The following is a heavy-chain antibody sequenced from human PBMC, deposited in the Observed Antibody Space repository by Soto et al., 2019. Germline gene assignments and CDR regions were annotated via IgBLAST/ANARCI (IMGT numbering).Heavy chain of an antibody. D-gene: IGHD2-2*02. Sequence: PSETLSLTYTVSGGSISSGDYYWSWIRQPPGKGLEWIGYIYYSGSTYYNPSLKSRVTISVDTSKNQFSLKLSSVTAADTAVYYCAALSCISTSCDRFDYWGQGTLVTVSS. CDR1: GGSISSGDYY. J-gene: IGHJ4*02. CDR2: IYYSGST. V-gene: IGHV4-30-4*01. CDR3: AALSCISTSCDRFDY.